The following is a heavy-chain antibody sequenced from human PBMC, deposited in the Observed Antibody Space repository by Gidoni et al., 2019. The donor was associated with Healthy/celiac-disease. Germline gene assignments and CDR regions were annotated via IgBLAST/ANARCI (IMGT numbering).Heavy chain of an antibody. V-gene: IGHV4-31*03. D-gene: IGHD3-3*01. CDR2: IYYSGST. CDR1: GGSISSGGYY. Sequence: QVQLQESGPGLVKPSQTLSLNCTVSGGSISSGGYYWSWIRQHPGKGLEWIGYIYYSGSTYYNPSLKSRVTISVDTSKNQFSLKLSSVTAADTAVYYCARGGPGQYYDFWSGYHYFDYWGQGTLVTVSS. J-gene: IGHJ4*02. CDR3: ARGGPGQYYDFWSGYHYFDY.